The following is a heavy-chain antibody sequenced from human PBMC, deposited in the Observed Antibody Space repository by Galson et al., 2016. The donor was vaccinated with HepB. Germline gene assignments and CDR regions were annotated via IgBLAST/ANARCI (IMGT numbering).Heavy chain of an antibody. J-gene: IGHJ4*02. Sequence: SVKVSCKVSGYTLTELSLHWVRQTPGRGLEWVGGFDPADAETIYAQMFQGRVTMTEDTATDPAYMELSSLGSEDTAVYYCATRTRLDSGYLRAFCFDSWGQGTLVTVSS. D-gene: IGHD5-12*01. CDR3: ATRTRLDSGYLRAFCFDS. V-gene: IGHV1-24*01. CDR1: GYTLTELS. CDR2: FDPADAET.